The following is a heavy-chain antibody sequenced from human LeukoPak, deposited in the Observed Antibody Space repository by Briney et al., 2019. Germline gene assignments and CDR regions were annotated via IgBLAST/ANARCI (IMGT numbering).Heavy chain of an antibody. CDR3: ARVQQWLVLGWFDP. J-gene: IGHJ5*02. CDR2: IYHSGST. D-gene: IGHD6-19*01. V-gene: IGHV4-4*01. Sequence: GTLSLTCAVSGGSLSSSNWWSGARQPPGKGVEGIGEIYHSGSTNYNPSLKRRDTISVDKSKNQFSLKLTSVTAADTAVYCCARVQQWLVLGWFDPWGQGTLVTVSA. CDR1: GGSLSSSNW.